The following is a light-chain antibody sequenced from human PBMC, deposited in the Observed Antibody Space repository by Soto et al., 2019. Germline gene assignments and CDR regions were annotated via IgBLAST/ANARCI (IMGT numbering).Light chain of an antibody. Sequence: DVVMTQSPDSQAVSLGERATINCKSSQSVFYSSNNKNYLAWYQQKPGQPPKLLIYWASTRGSGVPDRFSGSGSGTDFTLTISSLQAEDVAVYYCQQYYSTPYTFGQGTKLEIK. CDR1: QSVFYSSNNKNY. V-gene: IGKV4-1*01. CDR2: WAS. J-gene: IGKJ2*01. CDR3: QQYYSTPYT.